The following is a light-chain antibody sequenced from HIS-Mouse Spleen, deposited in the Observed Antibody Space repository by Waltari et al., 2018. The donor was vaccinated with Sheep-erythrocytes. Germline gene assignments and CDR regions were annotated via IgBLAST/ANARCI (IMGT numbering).Light chain of an antibody. CDR2: GNS. CDR3: QSYDSSLSGSVV. CDR1: SSNIGAGYD. V-gene: IGLV1-40*01. J-gene: IGLJ2*01. Sequence: QSVLTQPPSVSGAPGQRVTIPCTGSSSNIGAGYDVHWYQQLPETAPKLLIYGNSNRPSGVPDRFSGSKSGTSASLAITGLQAEDEAYYYCQSYDSSLSGSVVFGGGTKLTVL.